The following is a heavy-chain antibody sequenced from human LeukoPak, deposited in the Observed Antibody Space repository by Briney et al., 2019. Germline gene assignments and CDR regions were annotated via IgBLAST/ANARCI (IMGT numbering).Heavy chain of an antibody. CDR3: ARAGGYYLYYFDY. CDR1: GGTFSSYA. Sequence: ASVKVSCKASGGTFSSYAISWVRQAPGQGLEWMGGIIPIFGTANYAQKFQGRVTITAAESTSTAYMELSSLRSEDTAVYYCARAGGYYLYYFDYWGQGTLVTVSS. J-gene: IGHJ4*02. D-gene: IGHD3-3*01. V-gene: IGHV1-69*13. CDR2: IIPIFGTA.